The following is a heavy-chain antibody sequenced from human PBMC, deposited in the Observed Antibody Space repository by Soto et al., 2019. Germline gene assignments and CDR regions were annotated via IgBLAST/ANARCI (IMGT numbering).Heavy chain of an antibody. Sequence: SETLSLTCTVSGGSISTTNYFWGWIRQPPGKGLEWIGSIHYSGSTYYNPSLKSRVTISVDTSKNQFSLKLTSVTAADTAVYYCARQRDYYDTSGDSYFDYWGQGTLVTVSS. V-gene: IGHV4-39*01. CDR1: GGSISTTNYF. CDR3: ARQRDYYDTSGDSYFDY. D-gene: IGHD3-22*01. CDR2: IHYSGST. J-gene: IGHJ4*02.